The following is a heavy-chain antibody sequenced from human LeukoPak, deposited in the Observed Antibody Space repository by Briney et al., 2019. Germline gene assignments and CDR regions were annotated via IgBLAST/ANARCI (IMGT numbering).Heavy chain of an antibody. CDR3: ARAIEDYYYYYGMDV. CDR2: ISSNGGST. D-gene: IGHD3-16*02. V-gene: IGHV3-64*01. Sequence: GGSLRLSCAASGFTFSSYAMHWVRQAPGKGLEYVSAISSNGGSTYYANSVKGRFTISRDNSKNTLYLQTGSLRAEDMAVYYCARAIEDYYYYYGMDVWGQGTTVTVSS. J-gene: IGHJ6*02. CDR1: GFTFSSYA.